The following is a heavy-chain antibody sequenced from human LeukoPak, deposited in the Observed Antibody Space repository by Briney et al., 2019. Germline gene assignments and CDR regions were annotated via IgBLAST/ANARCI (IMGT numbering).Heavy chain of an antibody. D-gene: IGHD1-1*01. CDR3: ARDFGYNWKANWFDP. J-gene: IGHJ5*02. V-gene: IGHV1-69*06. Sequence: SVKVSCKASGGTFSTYAITWVRQAPGQGLEWMGGIIPMFGTPNYAQKFQGRVTITADKSTSTAYMELSSLRSEDTAVYYCARDFGYNWKANWFDPWGQGTLVTVS. CDR1: GGTFSTYA. CDR2: IIPMFGTP.